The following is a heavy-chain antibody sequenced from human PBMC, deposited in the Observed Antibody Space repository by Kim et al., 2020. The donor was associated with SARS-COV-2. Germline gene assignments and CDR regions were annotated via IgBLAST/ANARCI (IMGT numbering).Heavy chain of an antibody. CDR1: GFTFDDYA. J-gene: IGHJ6*03. Sequence: GGSLRLSCAASGFTFDDYAMHWVRQAPGKGLEWVSGISWNSGSIGYADSVKGRFTISRDNAKNSLYLQMNSLRAEDTALYYCAKDLGAYYYYMDVWGKGT. CDR2: ISWNSGSI. V-gene: IGHV3-9*01. D-gene: IGHD3-16*01. CDR3: AKDLGAYYYYMDV.